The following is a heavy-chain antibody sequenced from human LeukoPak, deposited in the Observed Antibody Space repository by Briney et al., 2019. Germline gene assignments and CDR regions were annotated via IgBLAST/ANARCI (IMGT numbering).Heavy chain of an antibody. J-gene: IGHJ4*02. CDR2: IKQDGSEK. Sequence: PGGSLRLSCAASGFTLSSYWMSWVRQAPGKGLEWVANIKQDGSEKYYVDSVKGRFTISRDNAKNSLYLQMNSLRAEDTAVYYCARISWAAGGGSWYFDYWGQGTLVTVSS. D-gene: IGHD6-13*01. CDR3: ARISWAAGGGSWYFDY. V-gene: IGHV3-7*01. CDR1: GFTLSSYW.